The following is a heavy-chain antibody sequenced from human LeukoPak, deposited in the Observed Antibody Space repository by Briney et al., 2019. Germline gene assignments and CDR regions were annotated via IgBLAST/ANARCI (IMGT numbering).Heavy chain of an antibody. D-gene: IGHD3-22*01. J-gene: IGHJ4*02. CDR2: IRYDGNIK. Sequence: GGSLRLSCAASGFTFSSYDMHWVRQAPGKGLEWEAFIRYDGNIKYFADSVKGRFTISRDTSKNTLYLQMNSLRAEDTAVYYCASDSSGPYWGQGTLVTVSS. V-gene: IGHV3-30*02. CDR3: ASDSSGPY. CDR1: GFTFSSYD.